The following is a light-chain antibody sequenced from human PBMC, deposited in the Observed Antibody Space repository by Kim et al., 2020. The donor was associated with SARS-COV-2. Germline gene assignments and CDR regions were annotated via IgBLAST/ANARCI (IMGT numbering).Light chain of an antibody. CDR1: SSDVGGYNF. CDR2: DVS. Sequence: GQSVTISCTGASSDVGGYNFVTWYQQHPGRAPKVIIYDVSKRPSGVPDRFSGSKSGNTASLTISGLQAEDEADYHCCSYAGVSTLVFGGGTKVTVL. J-gene: IGLJ2*01. V-gene: IGLV2-11*03. CDR3: CSYAGVSTLV.